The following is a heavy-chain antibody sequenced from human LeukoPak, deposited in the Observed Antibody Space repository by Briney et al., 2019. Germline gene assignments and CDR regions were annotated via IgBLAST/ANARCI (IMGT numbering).Heavy chain of an antibody. Sequence: SETLSLTCAVYGGSFTGYYWSWIRQPPGKGLEWIGSIYYSGSTYYNPSLKSRVTISVDTSKNQFSLKLSSVTAADTAVYYCARAGSWSPFYYMDVWGKGTTVTVSS. D-gene: IGHD6-13*01. CDR3: ARAGSWSPFYYMDV. V-gene: IGHV4-34*01. J-gene: IGHJ6*03. CDR1: GGSFTGYY. CDR2: IYYSGST.